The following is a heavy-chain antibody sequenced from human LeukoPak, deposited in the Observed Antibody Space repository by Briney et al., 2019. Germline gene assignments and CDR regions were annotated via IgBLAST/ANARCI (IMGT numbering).Heavy chain of an antibody. CDR3: AREGLWVGPDSGKTRHPYWEI. V-gene: IGHV3-11*06. CDR1: GFAFSDYY. J-gene: IGHJ3*02. CDR2: ISGSSTYT. Sequence: GGSLRLSCAASGFAFSDYYMSWIRQAPGKGLEWVSHISGSSTYTNYADSVKGRFTISRDNAKNSLNLQMSSLRAEDTAVYYCAREGLWVGPDSGKTRHPYWEIWGQGTMVTVSS. D-gene: IGHD2-21*01.